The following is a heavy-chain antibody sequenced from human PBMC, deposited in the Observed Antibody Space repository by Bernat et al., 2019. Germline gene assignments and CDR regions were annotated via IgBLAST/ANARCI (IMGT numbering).Heavy chain of an antibody. J-gene: IGHJ5*02. Sequence: EVQLVESGGGLVQPGGSLRLSCAASGFTFSSYWMHWVRQAPGKGLVWVSRINSNGSSTNYADSVKGRFTISRDNAKNTLYLQMNSLRAEDTAVYYCARERGYGSGGSCCEVVFDHWGQGTLVTVSS. V-gene: IGHV3-74*01. CDR3: ARERGYGSGGSCCEVVFDH. CDR2: INSNGSST. D-gene: IGHD2-15*01. CDR1: GFTFSSYW.